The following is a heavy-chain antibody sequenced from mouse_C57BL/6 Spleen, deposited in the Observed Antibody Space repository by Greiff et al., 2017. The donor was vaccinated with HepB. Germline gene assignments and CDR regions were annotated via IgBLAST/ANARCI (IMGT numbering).Heavy chain of an antibody. D-gene: IGHD4-1*01. CDR3: AKNWDGYFDV. Sequence: VQRVESGAELAKPGASVKLSCKASGYTFTSYWMHWVKQRPGQGLEWIGYINPSSGYTKYNQKFKDKATLTADKSSSTAYMQLSSLTYEDSAVYYCAKNWDGYFDVWGTGTTVTVSS. CDR1: GYTFTSYW. J-gene: IGHJ1*03. V-gene: IGHV1-7*01. CDR2: INPSSGYT.